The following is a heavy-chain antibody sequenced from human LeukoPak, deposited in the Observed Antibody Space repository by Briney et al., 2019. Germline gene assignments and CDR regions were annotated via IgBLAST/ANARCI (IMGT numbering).Heavy chain of an antibody. J-gene: IGHJ5*02. CDR3: AREVRIAAAGTGDNWFDP. V-gene: IGHV4-61*01. CDR1: GGSISSGNYY. D-gene: IGHD6-13*01. CDR2: IYYSGST. Sequence: SETLSLTCTVSGGSISSGNYYWSWIRQPPGKGLEWIGYIYYSGSTNYNPSLKSRVTISVDTSKNQFSLKLSSVTAADTAVYYCAREVRIAAAGTGDNWFDPWGQGTLVTVSS.